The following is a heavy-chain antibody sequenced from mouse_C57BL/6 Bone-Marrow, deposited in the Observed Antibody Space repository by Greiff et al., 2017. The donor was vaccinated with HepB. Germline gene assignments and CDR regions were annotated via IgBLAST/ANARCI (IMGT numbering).Heavy chain of an antibody. V-gene: IGHV1-5*01. CDR1: GYTFTSYW. CDR3: AVAYSNFAWFAY. D-gene: IGHD2-5*01. J-gene: IGHJ3*01. Sequence: EVQLQQSGTVLARPGASVKMSCKTSGYTFTSYWMHWVKQRPGQGLEWIGAIYPGNSDTSYNQKFKGQAKLTAVTSASTAYMELSSLTNEDSAVYYCAVAYSNFAWFAYWGQGTLVTVSA. CDR2: IYPGNSDT.